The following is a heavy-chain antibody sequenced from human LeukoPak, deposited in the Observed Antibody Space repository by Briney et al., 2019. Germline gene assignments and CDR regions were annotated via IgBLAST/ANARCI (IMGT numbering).Heavy chain of an antibody. V-gene: IGHV4-59*01. CDR3: ASSTVSDAGFDY. D-gene: IGHD4-11*01. CDR1: GGSISSYY. J-gene: IGHJ4*02. Sequence: SETLSLTCSVSGGSISSYYWSWIRQPPAKGLESIGYIYNSGSIKYNPSLKSRVTISVDTSRNQLSLKVSSVTAADTAMYYCASSTVSDAGFDYWGQGTLVTVSS. CDR2: IYNSGSI.